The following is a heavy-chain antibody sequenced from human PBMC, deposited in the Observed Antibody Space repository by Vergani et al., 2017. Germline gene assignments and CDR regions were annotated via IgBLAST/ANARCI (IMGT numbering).Heavy chain of an antibody. Sequence: QVQLQESGPGLVKPSETLSLTCTVSGGSISSYYWSWIRQPAGKGLEWIGRIYTSGSTNYNPSLKRRVTMSVDTTKNQFSLKLSSVTAADTAVYYCARDATTVTAQGLDYWGQGTLVTVSS. D-gene: IGHD4-11*01. CDR3: ARDATTVTAQGLDY. V-gene: IGHV4-4*07. CDR1: GGSISSYY. CDR2: IYTSGST. J-gene: IGHJ4*02.